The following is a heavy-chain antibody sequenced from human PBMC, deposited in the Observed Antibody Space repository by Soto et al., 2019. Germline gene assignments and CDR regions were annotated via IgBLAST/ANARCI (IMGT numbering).Heavy chain of an antibody. J-gene: IGHJ5*02. D-gene: IGHD6-13*01. Sequence: SETLSLTCAVSGGSISSSNWWSWVRQPPGKGLEWIGEIYHSGSTNYNPSLKSRVTISVDKSKNQFSLKLSSVTAADTAVYYCARAIAAAANWFDPWGQGTLVTVSS. CDR1: GGSISSSNW. V-gene: IGHV4-4*02. CDR3: ARAIAAAANWFDP. CDR2: IYHSGST.